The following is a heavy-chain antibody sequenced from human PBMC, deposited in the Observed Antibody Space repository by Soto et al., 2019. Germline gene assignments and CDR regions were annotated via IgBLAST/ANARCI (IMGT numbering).Heavy chain of an antibody. CDR2: IIPILGIA. V-gene: IGHV1-69*02. CDR3: ARGGPGSCSSTSCYIDYYYYMDV. Sequence: QVQLVQSGAEVKKPWSSVKVSCKSSGGTFSSYTISWVRQAPGQGLEWMGRIIPILGIANYAQKFQGRVTINADKSTSTAYMERSSLRAEDTAVYYCARGGPGSCSSTSCYIDYYYYMDVCGKGTTVTVSS. CDR1: GGTFSSYT. J-gene: IGHJ6*03. D-gene: IGHD2-2*02.